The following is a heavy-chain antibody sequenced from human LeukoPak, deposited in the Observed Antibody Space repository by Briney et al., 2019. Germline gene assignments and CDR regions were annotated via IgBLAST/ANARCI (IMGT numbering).Heavy chain of an antibody. J-gene: IGHJ4*02. CDR2: IKSKTDGGTT. CDR3: AKDGTAMVPYYFDY. V-gene: IGHV3-15*01. Sequence: GGSLRLSCAASGFTFSNAWMSWVRQAPGKGLEWVGRIKSKTDGGTTDYAAPVKGRFTISRDDSKNTLYLQMNSLRAEDTAVYYRAKDGTAMVPYYFDYWGQGTLVTVSS. CDR1: GFTFSNAW. D-gene: IGHD5-18*01.